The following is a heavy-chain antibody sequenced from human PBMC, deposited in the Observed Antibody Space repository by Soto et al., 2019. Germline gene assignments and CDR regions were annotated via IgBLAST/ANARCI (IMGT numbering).Heavy chain of an antibody. D-gene: IGHD2-15*01. CDR1: GGSISSGGYY. J-gene: IGHJ4*02. V-gene: IGHV4-31*03. Sequence: SETLSLTCTVSGGSISSGGYYWSWIRQHPGKGLEWIGYIYYSGSTYYNPSLKSRVTISVDTSKNQFSLKLSSGTAADTAVFYCARVQEAWGGSCYFYFDYWGQGTLVTVSS. CDR3: ARVQEAWGGSCYFYFDY. CDR2: IYYSGST.